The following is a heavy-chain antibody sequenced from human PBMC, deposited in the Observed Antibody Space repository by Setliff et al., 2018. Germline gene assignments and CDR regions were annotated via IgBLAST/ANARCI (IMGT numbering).Heavy chain of an antibody. J-gene: IGHJ4*02. CDR2: IGVYSGNT. D-gene: IGHD2-8*01. V-gene: IGHV1-18*01. CDR1: GYTFRQYI. Sequence: ASVKVSCKASGYTFRQYIVSWVRQAPGQGLEWLGWIGVYSGNTYTAQRFQGRVTMTTDTSTNMAYLELRGLRSDDTAVYYCLRLVRYCSRNSCQRTSGDEVWGQGTLVTVSS. CDR3: LRLVRYCSRNSCQRTSGDEV.